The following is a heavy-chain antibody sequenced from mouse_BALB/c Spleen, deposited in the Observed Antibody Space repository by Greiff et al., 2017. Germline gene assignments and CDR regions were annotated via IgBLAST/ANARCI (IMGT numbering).Heavy chain of an antibody. J-gene: IGHJ4*01. Sequence: VQLQESGAELVRPGTSVKVSCKASGYAFTNYLIEWVKQRPGQGLEWIGVINPGSGGTNYNEKFKGKATLTADKSSSTAYMQLSSLTSDDSAVYFCARRRYDNGDYAMDDGGQGTSVTVSS. CDR2: INPGSGGT. CDR1: GYAFTNYL. D-gene: IGHD2-14*01. V-gene: IGHV1-54*01. CDR3: ARRRYDNGDYAMDD.